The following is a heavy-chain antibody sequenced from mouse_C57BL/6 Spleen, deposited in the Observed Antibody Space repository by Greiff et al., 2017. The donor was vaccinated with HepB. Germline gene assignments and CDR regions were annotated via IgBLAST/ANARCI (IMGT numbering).Heavy chain of an antibody. CDR1: GYAFSSSW. CDR3: ARPTVGDWFAY. CDR2: IYPGDGDT. V-gene: IGHV1-82*01. D-gene: IGHD1-1*01. Sequence: QVQLKESGPELVKPGASVKISCKASGYAFSSSWMNWVKQRPGKGLEWIGRIYPGDGDTNYNGKFKGKATLTADKSSSTAYMQLSSLTSEDSAVYFCARPTVGDWFAYWGQGTLVTVSA. J-gene: IGHJ3*01.